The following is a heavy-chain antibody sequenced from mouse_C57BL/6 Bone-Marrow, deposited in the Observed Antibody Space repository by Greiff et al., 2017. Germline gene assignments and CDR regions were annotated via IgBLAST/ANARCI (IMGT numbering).Heavy chain of an antibody. CDR3: ARDSYGYDGPAYYAMDY. CDR2: SRNKANDYTT. D-gene: IGHD2-2*01. CDR1: GFTFSDFY. J-gene: IGHJ4*01. V-gene: IGHV7-1*01. Sequence: DVKLMESGGGLVQSGRSLRLSCATSGFTFSDFYMEWVRQAPGKGLEWIAASRNKANDYTTEYSASVKGRFIVSRDTSQSILYLQMNALRAEDTAIYYCARDSYGYDGPAYYAMDYWGQGTSVTVSS.